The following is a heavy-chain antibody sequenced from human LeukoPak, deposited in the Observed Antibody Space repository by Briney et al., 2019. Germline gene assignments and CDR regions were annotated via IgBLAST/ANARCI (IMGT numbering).Heavy chain of an antibody. V-gene: IGHV4-39*01. CDR1: GGSISSSSYY. CDR3: ARRNDYGGNFDY. D-gene: IGHD4-23*01. J-gene: IGHJ4*02. Sequence: SETLSLTCTVSGGSISSSSYYWGWIRQPPGKGLEWIGSIYYSGSTYYNPSLKSRVTISVDTSKNQFSLKLSSVTAADTAVYYCARRNDYGGNFDYWGQGTLATVSS. CDR2: IYYSGST.